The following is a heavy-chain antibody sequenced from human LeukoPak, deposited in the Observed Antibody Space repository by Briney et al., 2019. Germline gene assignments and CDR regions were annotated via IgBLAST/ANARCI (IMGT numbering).Heavy chain of an antibody. CDR3: ARDNSGSYLQWSDP. D-gene: IGHD1-26*01. V-gene: IGHV3-21*01. CDR2: ISSSSSYI. J-gene: IGHJ5*02. CDR1: GFTFSSYS. Sequence: GGSLRLSCAASGFTFSSYSMNWVRQAPGKGLEWVSSISSSSSYIYYADSVKGRFTISRDNAKNSLYLQMNSLRAEDTAVYYCARDNSGSYLQWSDPWGQGTLVTVSS.